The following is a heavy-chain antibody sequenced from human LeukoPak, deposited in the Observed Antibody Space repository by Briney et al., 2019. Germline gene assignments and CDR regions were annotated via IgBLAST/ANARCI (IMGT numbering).Heavy chain of an antibody. CDR3: ARASLRYSSSWGFDP. Sequence: SETLSLTCTVSGGSISSYYWSWIRQPPGKGLEWIGYIYYSGSTNYNPSLKSRVTISVDTSKNQFSLKLSSVTAADTAVYYCARASLRYSSSWGFDPWGQGTLVTVSS. V-gene: IGHV4-59*01. J-gene: IGHJ5*02. CDR1: GGSISSYY. D-gene: IGHD6-13*01. CDR2: IYYSGST.